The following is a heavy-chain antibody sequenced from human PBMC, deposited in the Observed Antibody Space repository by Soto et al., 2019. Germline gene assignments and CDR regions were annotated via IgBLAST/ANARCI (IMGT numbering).Heavy chain of an antibody. D-gene: IGHD3-22*01. CDR3: ARLDRRYYYDSSGRNYFDY. V-gene: IGHV1-18*04. Sequence: ASGKGSCKASGYTFPSYGISWVRQAPGQGLEWMGWISAYNGNTNYAQKLQGRVTMTTDTSTSTAYMELRSLRSDDTAVYYCARLDRRYYYDSSGRNYFDYWGQGTLVPVSS. CDR2: ISAYNGNT. CDR1: GYTFPSYG. J-gene: IGHJ4*02.